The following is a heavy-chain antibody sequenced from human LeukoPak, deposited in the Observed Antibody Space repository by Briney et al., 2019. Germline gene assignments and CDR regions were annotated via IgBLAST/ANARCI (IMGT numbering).Heavy chain of an antibody. CDR3: ARVRGGSGLNAFDI. D-gene: IGHD2-15*01. CDR1: GGSISSYY. V-gene: IGHV4-4*07. CDR2: IYASGST. J-gene: IGHJ3*02. Sequence: SETLSLTYTVSGGSISSYYWSWIRQPAGKGLEWIGRIYASGSTNYNPSLKSRVTMSVDTSKSQFSLKLTSVTAADTAVYYCARVRGGSGLNAFDIWGQGTMVTVSS.